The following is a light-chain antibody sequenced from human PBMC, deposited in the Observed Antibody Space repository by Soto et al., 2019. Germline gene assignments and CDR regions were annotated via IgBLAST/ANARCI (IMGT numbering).Light chain of an antibody. CDR2: EVS. CDR3: SSYTSSIIDYV. Sequence: QYALTQPASVSGSPGQSITISCTGTSSDVGGYNYVSWYQQHPGKAPKLMIYEVSNRPSGVSNRFSGSKSGNTASLTISGLQAEDEADYYCSSYTSSIIDYVFGTGTKLTVL. V-gene: IGLV2-14*01. CDR1: SSDVGGYNY. J-gene: IGLJ1*01.